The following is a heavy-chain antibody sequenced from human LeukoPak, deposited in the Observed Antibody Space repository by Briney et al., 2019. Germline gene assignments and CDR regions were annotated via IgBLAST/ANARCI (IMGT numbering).Heavy chain of an antibody. J-gene: IGHJ4*02. CDR1: GGSISSSSYY. Sequence: PSETLSLTCTVSGGSISSSSYYWSWIRQPPGKGLEWIGYIYHSGSTDYNPSIKSRVTISVDTSKSQFSLKLTSVTAADTAVYYCATLTTVVTAYYFDYWGQGTLVTVSS. CDR2: IYHSGST. V-gene: IGHV4-61*05. D-gene: IGHD4-23*01. CDR3: ATLTTVVTAYYFDY.